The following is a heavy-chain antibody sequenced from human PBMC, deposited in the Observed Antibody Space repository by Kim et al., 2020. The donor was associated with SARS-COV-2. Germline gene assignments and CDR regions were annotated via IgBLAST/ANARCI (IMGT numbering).Heavy chain of an antibody. J-gene: IGHJ4*02. CDR2: IYYSGST. V-gene: IGHV4-59*08. CDR1: GGSISSDY. CDR3: ARSIPGEPYCFDD. Sequence: SETLSLTFTVSGGSISSDYWSWIRQPPGKGLEWIGYIYYSGSTSYNPSLKSRVTISVNTSKNQFSLKLNSVTAADTAVYYCARSIPGEPYCFDDWGQGTLVTVSS. D-gene: IGHD1-26*01.